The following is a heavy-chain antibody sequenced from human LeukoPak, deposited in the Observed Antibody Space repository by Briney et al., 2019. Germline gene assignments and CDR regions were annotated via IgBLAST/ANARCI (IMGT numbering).Heavy chain of an antibody. V-gene: IGHV3-23*01. J-gene: IGHJ6*02. D-gene: IGHD5-18*01. Sequence: PGRSLRLSCAASGFTFSSYAMSWVRQAPGKGLEWVSAISGSGGSTYYADSVKGRFTISRDNSKNTLYLQMNSLRAEDTAVYYCAKEGGIQLGSSYYCYGRDVGGQGTTVTVSS. CDR1: GFTFSSYA. CDR3: AKEGGIQLGSSYYCYGRDV. CDR2: ISGSGGST.